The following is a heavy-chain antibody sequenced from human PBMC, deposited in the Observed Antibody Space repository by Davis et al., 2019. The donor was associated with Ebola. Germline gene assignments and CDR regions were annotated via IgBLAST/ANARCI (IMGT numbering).Heavy chain of an antibody. CDR3: AGPYGSGSYYTARYFDL. Sequence: GESLKISCAASGFTFSSYSMNWVRQAPGKGLEWVSYISSSSSTIYYADSVKGRFTISRDNAKNSLYLQMNSLRDEDTAVYYCAGPYGSGSYYTARYFDLWGRGTLVTVSS. V-gene: IGHV3-48*02. J-gene: IGHJ2*01. CDR2: ISSSSSTI. CDR1: GFTFSSYS. D-gene: IGHD3-10*01.